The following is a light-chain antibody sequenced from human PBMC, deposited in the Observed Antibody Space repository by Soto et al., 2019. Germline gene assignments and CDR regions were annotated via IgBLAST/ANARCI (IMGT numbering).Light chain of an antibody. CDR3: QSFDDSLSGYV. CDR1: SSNIGAEYA. J-gene: IGLJ1*01. Sequence: QSVLTQPPSVSGAPGQRVTISCTGASSNIGAEYAVHWYQQFPGTAPKVLIYGNHIRPSGVPDRFSASTSGTAASLAISGLQAEDEADYYCQSFDDSLSGYVFGTGTKVTVL. CDR2: GNH. V-gene: IGLV1-40*01.